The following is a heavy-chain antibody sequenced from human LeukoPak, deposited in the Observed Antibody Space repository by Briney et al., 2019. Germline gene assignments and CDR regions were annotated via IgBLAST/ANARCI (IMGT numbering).Heavy chain of an antibody. CDR3: AREGVEMATKDYYYYMDV. D-gene: IGHD5-24*01. CDR2: IYYSGST. Sequence: SETLCLTCTVSGGSMSSHYWSWIRQPPGKGLEWIGYIYYSGSTNYNPSLKSRVTISVDASKNQFSLKLSSVTAADTAVYYCAREGVEMATKDYYYYMDVWGKGTTVTVSS. J-gene: IGHJ6*03. V-gene: IGHV4-59*11. CDR1: GGSMSSHY.